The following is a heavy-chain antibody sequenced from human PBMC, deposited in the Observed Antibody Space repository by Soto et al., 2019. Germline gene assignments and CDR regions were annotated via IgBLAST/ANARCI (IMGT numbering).Heavy chain of an antibody. CDR1: GDTFSDYY. J-gene: IGHJ4*02. CDR3: ARGGHVVVVTAALDY. V-gene: IGHV1-46*01. Sequence: QVQLMQYGAEVKKPGASVKVSCKASGDTFSDYYIHWARQAPGQGLEWMGTVNPSGGHTTYSQHFLGRVTMTRDTSTSTLHMELTSLTSEDTAVYYCARGGHVVVVTAALDYWGQGTLVTVSS. D-gene: IGHD2-21*02. CDR2: VNPSGGHT.